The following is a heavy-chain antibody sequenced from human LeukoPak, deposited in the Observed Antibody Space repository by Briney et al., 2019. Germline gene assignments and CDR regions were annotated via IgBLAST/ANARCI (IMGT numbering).Heavy chain of an antibody. V-gene: IGHV1-69*13. CDR2: IITMFGTA. D-gene: IGHD3-9*01. J-gene: IGHJ6*04. CDR3: ASTPPYLDRWSGNGTDV. Sequence: SVKVSCKASGGTFSSYTMSLVRQAPGQGLEWMGGIITMFGTAHYAQKFQGRVTITADESTSTAYMELSSLRSEDTAVYYCASTPPYLDRWSGNGTDVWGKGTTVTVSS. CDR1: GGTFSSYT.